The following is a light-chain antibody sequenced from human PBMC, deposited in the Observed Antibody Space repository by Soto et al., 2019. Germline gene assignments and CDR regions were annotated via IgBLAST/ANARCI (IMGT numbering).Light chain of an antibody. Sequence: PGERATLSCRASQTVTRTYLAWYQQKPGQAPRLLIYAASTRATGIPDRFSGSGSGTDFTLSISRLEPEDFAVYYCQLYGTSPKPFGQGTKVAIK. CDR2: AAS. CDR1: QTVTRTY. V-gene: IGKV3-20*01. J-gene: IGKJ1*01. CDR3: QLYGTSPKP.